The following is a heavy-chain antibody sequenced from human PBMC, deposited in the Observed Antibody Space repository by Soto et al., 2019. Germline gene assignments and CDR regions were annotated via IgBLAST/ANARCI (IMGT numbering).Heavy chain of an antibody. CDR1: GAPITINC. V-gene: IGHV4-59*01. Sequence: PSETLSLTCTVSGAPITINCWSWIRQAPGKGLEWIGYIYYSGSTTYNPSLKSRVTMSADTSKDQFSLKLNSVTAADTAVYYCARDAGGPYDHWGTGILVTVSS. J-gene: IGHJ4*01. CDR2: IYYSGST. D-gene: IGHD2-15*01. CDR3: ARDAGGPYDH.